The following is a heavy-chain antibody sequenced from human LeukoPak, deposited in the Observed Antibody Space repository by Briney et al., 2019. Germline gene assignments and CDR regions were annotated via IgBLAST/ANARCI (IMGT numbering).Heavy chain of an antibody. CDR2: ISYDGSNK. J-gene: IGHJ4*02. CDR1: EFTCSSYA. Sequence: GLSLRLSCVTYEFTCSSYAMHWVRQAPGKGQEWVAVISYDGSNKYYADSVKGRFTISRDNSKNTLYLQMNSLRAEDTAVYYCARARRYYYDSSGCNYWGQGTLVTVSS. D-gene: IGHD3-22*01. V-gene: IGHV3-30*01. CDR3: ARARRYYYDSSGCNY.